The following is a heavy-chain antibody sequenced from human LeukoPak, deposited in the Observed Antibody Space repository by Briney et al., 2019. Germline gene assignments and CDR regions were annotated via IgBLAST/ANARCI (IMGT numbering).Heavy chain of an antibody. CDR3: TRDPYYYDSSGHEWFDP. J-gene: IGHJ5*02. V-gene: IGHV3-49*04. CDR1: GFSFGDYA. D-gene: IGHD3-22*01. CDR2: IRSKAYGATT. Sequence: PGGSLRLSCTSSGFSFGDYAMSWVRQAPGKGLEWVGFIRSKAYGATTEYAASVKGRFTISRDDSKSIAYLQMNCLKIEDTAVYYCTRDPYYYDSSGHEWFDPWGQGTLVTVSS.